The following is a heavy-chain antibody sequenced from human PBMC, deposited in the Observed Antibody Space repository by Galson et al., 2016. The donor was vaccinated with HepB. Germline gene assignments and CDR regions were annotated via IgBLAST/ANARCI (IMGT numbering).Heavy chain of an antibody. CDR3: AREQGVGYAMDV. D-gene: IGHD1-26*01. Sequence: SVKVSCKASGYIFTNYGINWVRQAPGQGLEWMGWISTSNGNTHYAQKIAGRVTMTTDTSTSTAHMELRSLRYDDTAVYYCAREQGVGYAMDVWGPGTTVLVSS. CDR1: GYIFTNYG. V-gene: IGHV1-18*01. J-gene: IGHJ6*02. CDR2: ISTSNGNT.